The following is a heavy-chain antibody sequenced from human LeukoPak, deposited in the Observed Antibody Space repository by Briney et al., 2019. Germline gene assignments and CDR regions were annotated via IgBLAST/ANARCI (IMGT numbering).Heavy chain of an antibody. Sequence: PSETLSLTCAVYGGSFSGYYWSWIRQPPGKGLEWIGEIKHSGSTNYNPSLKSRVTISVDTSKNQFSLKLSSVTAPDTAVYYCARDPCSSTSCYEGRFDYWGQGTLVTVSS. CDR2: IKHSGST. V-gene: IGHV4-34*01. CDR1: GGSFSGYY. CDR3: ARDPCSSTSCYEGRFDY. D-gene: IGHD2-2*01. J-gene: IGHJ4*02.